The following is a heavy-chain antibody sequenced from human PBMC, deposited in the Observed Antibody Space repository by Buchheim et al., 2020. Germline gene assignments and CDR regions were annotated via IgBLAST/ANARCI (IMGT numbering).Heavy chain of an antibody. CDR3: AKGGEGNWNSDY. V-gene: IGHV3-30*18. CDR2: ISNDESYK. CDR1: GFAFINYG. J-gene: IGHJ4*02. D-gene: IGHD1-1*01. Sequence: QVQLVESGGGVVQPGRSLRLSCAASGFAFINYGMRWVRQAPGKGLEWVALISNDESYKYYADYVRGRFTIYRDNSKKTGVLQMNSLRPEDTAIYYCAKGGEGNWNSDYWGQGTL.